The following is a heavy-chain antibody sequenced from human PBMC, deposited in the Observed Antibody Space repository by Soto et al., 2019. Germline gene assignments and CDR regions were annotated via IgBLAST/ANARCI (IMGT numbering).Heavy chain of an antibody. V-gene: IGHV5-51*01. Sequence: GESLKISCKASGYSFRTYWIGWVRQMPGKGLEWMGIFYPVDPDTRYGPSLQGQVTISADKSISTAFLQWSSLKASDTAIYYCVRGAQGGYSYDYWGHGTLVTVSS. CDR1: GYSFRTYW. J-gene: IGHJ4*01. CDR2: FYPVDPDT. D-gene: IGHD3-22*01. CDR3: VRGAQGGYSYDY.